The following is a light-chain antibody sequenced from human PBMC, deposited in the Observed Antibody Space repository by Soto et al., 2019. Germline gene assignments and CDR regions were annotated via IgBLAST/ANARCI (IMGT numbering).Light chain of an antibody. CDR3: QKYDSAPLT. Sequence: DVHMTQSPSSLSASVGDRVTITCRASQGISRSLAWYQQKPGKAPKLQIYAASTLQSGVPSRFSGSGSGTDFTLTISSLQPEDVAIYYCQKYDSAPLTFGGGTKVEIK. V-gene: IGKV1-27*01. CDR2: AAS. CDR1: QGISRS. J-gene: IGKJ4*01.